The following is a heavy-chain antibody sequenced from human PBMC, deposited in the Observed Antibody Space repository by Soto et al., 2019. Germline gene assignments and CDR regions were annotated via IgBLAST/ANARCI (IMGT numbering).Heavy chain of an antibody. V-gene: IGHV4-34*01. CDR1: GGSFSGYY. D-gene: IGHD1-26*01. Sequence: SETLSLTCAVYGGSFSGYYWSWIRQPPGKGLEWIGEINHSGSTNYNPSLKSRVTISVDTSKNRFSLKLSSVTAADTAVYYCARGRATTGGYYYYMDVWGKGTTVTVSS. J-gene: IGHJ6*03. CDR2: INHSGST. CDR3: ARGRATTGGYYYYMDV.